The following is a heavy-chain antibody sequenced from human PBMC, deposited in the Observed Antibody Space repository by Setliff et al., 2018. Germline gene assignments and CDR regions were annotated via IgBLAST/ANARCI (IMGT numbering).Heavy chain of an antibody. Sequence: ASEPLSLTCAVSGSAINSGHYWGWIRQPPGKGLEWIGTVYDSGTTYYNPSLKSRVTIFVDTSKNQFSLNLNSVTAADTGVYYCASCRYQVPYDYWGQGILVTVSS. CDR1: GSAINSGHY. CDR2: VYDSGTT. V-gene: IGHV4-38-2*01. CDR3: ASCRYQVPYDY. D-gene: IGHD2-2*01. J-gene: IGHJ4*02.